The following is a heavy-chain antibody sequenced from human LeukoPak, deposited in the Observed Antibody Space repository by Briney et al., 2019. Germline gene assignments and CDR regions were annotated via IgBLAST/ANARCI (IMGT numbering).Heavy chain of an antibody. CDR3: ARDWVSGMDV. Sequence: PGGSLRLSCAASGFTFSNHGMHWVRQAPGKGPEWVALIWYDGSNKYYGDSVKGRFTISRDNSKNTVYLQMNSLRAEDTGVYYCARDWVSGMDVWGQGTTVTVSS. D-gene: IGHD6-13*01. V-gene: IGHV3-33*01. CDR2: IWYDGSNK. CDR1: GFTFSNHG. J-gene: IGHJ6*02.